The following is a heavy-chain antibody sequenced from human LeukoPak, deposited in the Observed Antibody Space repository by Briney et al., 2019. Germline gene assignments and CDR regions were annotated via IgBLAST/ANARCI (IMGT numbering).Heavy chain of an antibody. CDR1: GYSISSGYY. CDR2: IYHSGST. Sequence: SETLSLTCTVSGYSISSGYYWGWIRQPPGKGLEWIGSIYHSGSTYYNPSLKSRVTISVDTSKNQFSLKLSSVTAADTAVYYCAYGSGRTSSFDYWGQGTLVTVSS. J-gene: IGHJ4*02. CDR3: AYGSGRTSSFDY. D-gene: IGHD3-10*01. V-gene: IGHV4-38-2*02.